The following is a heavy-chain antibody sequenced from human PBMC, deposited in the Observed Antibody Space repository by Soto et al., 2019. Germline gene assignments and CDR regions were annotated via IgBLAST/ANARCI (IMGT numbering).Heavy chain of an antibody. CDR2: ISAYNGNT. CDR1: GYTFTSYG. D-gene: IGHD3-22*01. V-gene: IGHV1-18*01. J-gene: IGHJ1*01. Sequence: QVQLVQSGAEVKKPGASVKVSCKASGYTFTSYGISWVRQAPGQGLEWMGWISAYNGNTNYAQKRQGRVTMTTDTSTSTAYMELRSLRSDDTAVYYCARDPRPRNYYDSSGYYFFQHWGQGTLVTVSS. CDR3: ARDPRPRNYYDSSGYYFFQH.